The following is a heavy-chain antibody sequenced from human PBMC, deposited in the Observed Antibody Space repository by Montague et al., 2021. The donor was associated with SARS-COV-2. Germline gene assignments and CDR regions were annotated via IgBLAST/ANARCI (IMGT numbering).Heavy chain of an antibody. Sequence: SETLSLTCIVSGASVRSGNSYWNWIRQPPGKGLEWIGYIYYSGSTDYSPSLKSRVTISLDTSTNQFSLKVTSVTAADTAVYYCARGGGYYNYGLDVWGPGTTVTVSS. CDR1: GASVRSGNSY. CDR3: ARGGGYYNYGLDV. CDR2: IYYSGST. V-gene: IGHV4-61*01. J-gene: IGHJ6*02. D-gene: IGHD3-22*01.